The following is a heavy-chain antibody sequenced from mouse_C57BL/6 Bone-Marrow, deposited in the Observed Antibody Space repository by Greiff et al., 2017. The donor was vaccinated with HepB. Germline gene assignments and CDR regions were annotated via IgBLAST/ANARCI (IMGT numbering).Heavy chain of an antibody. CDR1: GYTFTSYW. CDR3: ARRHYYGSYYYAMDY. D-gene: IGHD1-1*01. V-gene: IGHV1-69*01. J-gene: IGHJ4*01. CDR2: IDPSDSYT. Sequence: QVQLKQPGAELVMPGASVKLSCKASGYTFTSYWMHWVKQRPGQGLEWIGEIDPSDSYTNYNQKFKGKSTLTVDKSSSTAYMQLSSLTSEDSAVYDCARRHYYGSYYYAMDYWGQGTSVTVSS.